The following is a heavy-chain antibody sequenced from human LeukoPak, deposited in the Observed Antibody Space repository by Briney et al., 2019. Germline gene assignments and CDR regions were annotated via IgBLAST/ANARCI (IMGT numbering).Heavy chain of an antibody. Sequence: GGSLRLSCAASGFTFSDYYINWIRQAPGMGLEWIAYLSSGGSMIYYADSVKGRFAISRDNAKNSVYLQMNSLRAEDTALYYCARKIYGSDNYIDYWGQGTLVTVSS. V-gene: IGHV3-11*01. J-gene: IGHJ4*02. CDR3: ARKIYGSDNYIDY. CDR2: LSSGGSMI. D-gene: IGHD3-10*01. CDR1: GFTFSDYY.